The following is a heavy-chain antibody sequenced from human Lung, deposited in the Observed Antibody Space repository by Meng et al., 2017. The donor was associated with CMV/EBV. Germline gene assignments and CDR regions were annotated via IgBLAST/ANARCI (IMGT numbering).Heavy chain of an antibody. J-gene: IGHJ4*02. D-gene: IGHD4-23*01. CDR3: ARVTEYGGNCFDS. Sequence: TXSLTXXVSATSISTSNWWSWVRQPPGKGLEWIGEVYHSGYTNYNPSLKSRVTMSVDRSKNQFSLKLSSVTAADTAVYYCARVTEYGGNCFDSWGQGTLVTVSS. CDR1: ATSISTSNW. V-gene: IGHV4-4*02. CDR2: VYHSGYT.